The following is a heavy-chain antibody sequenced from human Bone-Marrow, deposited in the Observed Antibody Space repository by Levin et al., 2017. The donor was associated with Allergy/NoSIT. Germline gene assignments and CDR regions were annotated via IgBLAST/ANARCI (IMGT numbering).Heavy chain of an antibody. D-gene: IGHD3-3*01. CDR1: GFTISSNY. CDR3: ASSPVRITIFGVVRDFDY. J-gene: IGHJ4*02. CDR2: IYSGGST. V-gene: IGHV3-53*01. Sequence: GGSLRLSCAASGFTISSNYMSWVRQAPGKGLEWVSVIYSGGSTYYADSVKGRFTISRDNSKNTLYLQMNSLRAEDTAVYYCASSPVRITIFGVVRDFDYWGQGTLVTVSS.